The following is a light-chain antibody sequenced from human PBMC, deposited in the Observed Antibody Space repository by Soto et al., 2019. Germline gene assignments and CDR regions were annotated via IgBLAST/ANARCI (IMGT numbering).Light chain of an antibody. CDR2: DAS. CDR3: QQYNSYPYT. Sequence: DIRLTQSPASLSASVGDAVTITCRASQSISTWLAWYQQKPGKAPNLLIYDASTLESGGPSGFSGSGSGTEFTLTISSLQPDDSATYYCQQYNSYPYTFGQGTRLEIK. J-gene: IGKJ5*01. CDR1: QSISTW. V-gene: IGKV1-5*01.